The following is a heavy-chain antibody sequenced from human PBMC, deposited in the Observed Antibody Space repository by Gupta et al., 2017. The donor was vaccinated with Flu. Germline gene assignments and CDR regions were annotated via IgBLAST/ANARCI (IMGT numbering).Heavy chain of an antibody. CDR2: NNPNSGGT. V-gene: IGHV1-2*06. Sequence: YIHWVRQAPGQGLEWMGRNNPNSGGTKYALKFQGRVTMTSDTSISTAYMELSSLRSDDTAIYYCARVGYCSTTSCYEPFDSWGRGTLLTVSS. J-gene: IGHJ4*02. CDR1: Y. CDR3: ARVGYCSTTSCYEPFDS. D-gene: IGHD2-2*01.